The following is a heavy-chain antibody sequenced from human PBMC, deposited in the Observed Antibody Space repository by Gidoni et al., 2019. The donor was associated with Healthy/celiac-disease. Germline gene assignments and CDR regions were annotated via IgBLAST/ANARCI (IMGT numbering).Heavy chain of an antibody. D-gene: IGHD3-3*01. Sequence: EVQLVESGGGLVQPGGSLRLSCAASGFTVSSNYMSWVRQAPGKGLEWVSVIYSGGSTYYADSVKGRFTISRDNSKNTLYLQMNSLRAEDTAVYYCARDQFLEGLSLSDWGQGTLVTVSS. CDR2: IYSGGST. J-gene: IGHJ4*02. CDR3: ARDQFLEGLSLSD. CDR1: GFTVSSNY. V-gene: IGHV3-66*02.